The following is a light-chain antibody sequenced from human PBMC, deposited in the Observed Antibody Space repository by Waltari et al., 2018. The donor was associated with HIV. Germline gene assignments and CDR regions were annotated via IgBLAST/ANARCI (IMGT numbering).Light chain of an antibody. J-gene: IGKJ2*01. CDR3: QQYGTSPKP. Sequence: EIVLTQSPGTLSVSPGERATLSCRASQSISSDYLGWYQQKPGQAPRLLIYATSSRATGIPDRFSGSGSGTDFTLTISRLEPEDFAVYYCQQYGTSPKPFGQGTRLVIK. CDR1: QSISSDY. V-gene: IGKV3-20*01. CDR2: ATS.